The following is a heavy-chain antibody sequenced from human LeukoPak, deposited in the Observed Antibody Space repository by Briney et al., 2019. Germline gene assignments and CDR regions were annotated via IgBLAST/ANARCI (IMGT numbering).Heavy chain of an antibody. CDR3: AREIVSSNSFDN. CDR2: ISSDGGYI. D-gene: IGHD2-2*01. J-gene: IGHJ4*02. V-gene: IGHV3-21*01. Sequence: GGSLRLSCAASGFTFSSYTLNWVRQAPGKGLEWVSSISSDGGYIYYADSVKGRFTISRDNAKNSLYLQMNSLRAVDTAVYYCAREIVSSNSFDNWGQGTLVTVSS. CDR1: GFTFSSYT.